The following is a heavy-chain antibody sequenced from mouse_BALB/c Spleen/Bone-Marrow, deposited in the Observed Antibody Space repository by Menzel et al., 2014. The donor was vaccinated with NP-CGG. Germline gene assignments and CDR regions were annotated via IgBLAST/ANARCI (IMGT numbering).Heavy chain of an antibody. Sequence: QVQLQQSGAELVKPGASVKLSCKASGYTFTSYWMHWVKQRPGQGLEWIGEIDPSDSYTNYNQKFKGKATLTVDKSSSTAYMQLSSLTSEDSAVYYCASYHGYDEGFAYWGQGTLVTVSA. J-gene: IGHJ3*01. CDR1: GYTFTSYW. V-gene: IGHV1-69*02. CDR2: IDPSDSYT. D-gene: IGHD2-2*01. CDR3: ASYHGYDEGFAY.